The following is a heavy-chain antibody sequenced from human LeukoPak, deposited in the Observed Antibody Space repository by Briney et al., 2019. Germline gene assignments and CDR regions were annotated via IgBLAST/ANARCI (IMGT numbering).Heavy chain of an antibody. V-gene: IGHV1-3*01. CDR2: INVGNGNT. D-gene: IGHD1-26*01. J-gene: IGHJ4*02. CDR3: ARELLRSGGFDY. Sequence: ASVKVSCKASGYIFSSYAMHWVRQAPGQRLEWMGWINVGNGNTKYSQKFQGRVTITRDTSASTAYMEVSSLRSEDTAVYYCARELLRSGGFDYWGQGTLVTVSS. CDR1: GYIFSSYA.